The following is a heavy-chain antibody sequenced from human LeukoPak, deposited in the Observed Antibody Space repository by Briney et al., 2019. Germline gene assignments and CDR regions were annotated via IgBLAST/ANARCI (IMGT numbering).Heavy chain of an antibody. Sequence: PSETLSLTCTASGDSVNSGSYYWSWIRQPPGKGLECIGYIYYSGSTNYNPSLKSRVTISVDTSKSQFSLKLSSVTAADTAVYYCARLYRWSFDLWGRGTLVTVSS. J-gene: IGHJ2*01. CDR2: IYYSGST. V-gene: IGHV4-61*01. CDR3: ARLYRWSFDL. D-gene: IGHD1-26*01. CDR1: GDSVNSGSYY.